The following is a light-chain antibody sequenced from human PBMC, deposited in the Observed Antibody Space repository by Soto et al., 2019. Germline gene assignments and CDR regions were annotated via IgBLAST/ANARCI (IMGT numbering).Light chain of an antibody. V-gene: IGKV1-5*01. CDR3: QQYNSYPWT. CDR2: DAS. Sequence: DIQMTQAPSTLSASIGDRVIITCRASQSISHWLAWYQQKPGKAPKLLISDASILESGVPSRFSGSTSGTEFTLTISSLQPDDFATYYCQQYNSYPWTFGQGTKV. CDR1: QSISHW. J-gene: IGKJ1*01.